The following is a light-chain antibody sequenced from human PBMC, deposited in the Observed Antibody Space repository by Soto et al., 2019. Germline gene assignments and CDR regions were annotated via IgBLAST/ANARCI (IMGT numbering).Light chain of an antibody. CDR1: QTINEW. CDR2: QAS. J-gene: IGKJ2*03. CDR3: QHYNSYPYS. Sequence: DIQMTQSPSTLSASVGERVTITCRASQTINEWLAWYQQKIGKAPKVLIYQASTLASALPSRFSGSGSGTTFTLTISSLQADDSATYYWQHYNSYPYSFGQGTKLEI. V-gene: IGKV1-5*03.